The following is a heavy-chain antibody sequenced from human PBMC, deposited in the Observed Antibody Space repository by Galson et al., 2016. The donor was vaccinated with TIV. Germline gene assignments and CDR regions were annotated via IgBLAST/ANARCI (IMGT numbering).Heavy chain of an antibody. CDR3: STYISGPTLALYYHGMDV. J-gene: IGHJ6*02. D-gene: IGHD3-10*01. CDR1: GFNVKTFP. Sequence: SLRLACAASGFNVKTFPIHWVRLAPGKGLEWVSLISSDGTNKYYADSVKARFTISRDNSKHTVHLEMDRLRPEDTAMYFCSTYISGPTLALYYHGMDVWGQGTTVTVSS. CDR2: ISSDGTNK. V-gene: IGHV3-30*04.